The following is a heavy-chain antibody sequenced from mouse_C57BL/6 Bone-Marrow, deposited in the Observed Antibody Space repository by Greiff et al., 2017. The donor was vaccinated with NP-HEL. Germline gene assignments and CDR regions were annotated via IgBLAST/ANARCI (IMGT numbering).Heavy chain of an antibody. CDR2: IYPGSGST. CDR3: ARRQTGTEAWFAY. J-gene: IGHJ3*01. D-gene: IGHD4-1*01. Sequence: QVQLQQSGAELVKPGASVKISCKASGYTFTSYWITWVKQRPGQGLEWIGDIYPGSGSTNYNEQFKSKATLTVDTSSSTAYMQLSSLTSEDSAVYYCARRQTGTEAWFAYWGQGTLVTVSA. CDR1: GYTFTSYW. V-gene: IGHV1-55*01.